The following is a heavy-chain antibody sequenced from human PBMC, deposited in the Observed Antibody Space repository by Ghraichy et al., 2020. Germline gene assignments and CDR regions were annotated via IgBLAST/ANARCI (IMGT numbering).Heavy chain of an antibody. Sequence: SETLSLTCTVSGGSISRSSYYWGWIRQPPGKGLEWIGSMYYSGNTYNNPSLKSRVTISVDTSKNQFSLKLSSVTAADTAVYYCARHDTLARNFDYWGQGILVTVSS. V-gene: IGHV4-39*01. D-gene: IGHD2-2*02. J-gene: IGHJ4*02. CDR1: GGSISRSSYY. CDR2: MYYSGNT. CDR3: ARHDTLARNFDY.